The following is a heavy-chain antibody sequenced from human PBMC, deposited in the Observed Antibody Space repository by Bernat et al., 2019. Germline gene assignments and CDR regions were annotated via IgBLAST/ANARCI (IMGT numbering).Heavy chain of an antibody. CDR2: IYYSGST. D-gene: IGHD6-13*01. CDR3: ASGSLQMLFDY. J-gene: IGHJ4*03. V-gene: IGHV4-59*08. CDR1: GGSISSYY. Sequence: QVQLQESGPGLVKPSETLSLTCTVSGGSISSYYWSWIRQPPGKGLEWIGYIYYSGSTNYNPSLKSRVTISVDTSKNQFSLKLSSVTAADTAVYYCASGSLQMLFDYWGQGTVVTVSS.